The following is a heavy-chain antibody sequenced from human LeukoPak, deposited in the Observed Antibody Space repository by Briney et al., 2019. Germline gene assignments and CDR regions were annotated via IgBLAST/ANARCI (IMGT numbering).Heavy chain of an antibody. V-gene: IGHV3-7*01. CDR1: GFTFRSYW. J-gene: IGHJ4*02. CDR2: IEPAGSAT. D-gene: IGHD2-15*01. CDR3: GRFGYVAAVDS. Sequence: GGCLRLSWTACGFTFRSYWMTWVRQAPGKGLEWVANIEPAGSATYYVDSVKGRFTISRDNAKNLLYLQMNSLRAEDSAVYHCGRFGYVAAVDSWGQGALVTVSS.